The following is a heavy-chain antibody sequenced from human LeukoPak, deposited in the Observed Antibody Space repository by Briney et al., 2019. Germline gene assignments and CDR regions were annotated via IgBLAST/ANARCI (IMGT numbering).Heavy chain of an antibody. CDR2: ISSSGST. D-gene: IGHD3-16*01. CDR1: GGSITSHY. CDR3: ARGALGEFYALFYMDI. J-gene: IGHJ6*03. Sequence: SATLSLTCTVSGGSITSHYWIWIRQSPEKGLEWIGDISSSGSTGYNPSLRGRVTISVDTSTNRFFLSLSSVTAADTAVYYCARGALGEFYALFYMDIWGKGTTVTVSS. V-gene: IGHV4-59*11.